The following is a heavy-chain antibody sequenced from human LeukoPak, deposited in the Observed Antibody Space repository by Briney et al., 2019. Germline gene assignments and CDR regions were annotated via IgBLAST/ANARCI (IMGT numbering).Heavy chain of an antibody. D-gene: IGHD3-16*02. CDR2: IYTSGST. CDR3: ARSYYVWGSYRNNWFDP. J-gene: IGHJ5*02. CDR1: GGSISSGSYY. V-gene: IGHV4-61*02. Sequence: PSQTLSLTGTVSGGSISSGSYYWSWIRQPAGKGLEWIGRIYTSGSTNYNPSLKSRVTISVDTSKNQFSLKLSSVTAADTAVYYCARSYYVWGSYRNNWFDPWGQGTLVTVSS.